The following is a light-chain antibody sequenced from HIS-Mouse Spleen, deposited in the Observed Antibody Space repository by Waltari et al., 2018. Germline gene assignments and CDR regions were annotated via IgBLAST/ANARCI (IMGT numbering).Light chain of an antibody. V-gene: IGKV1-9*01. CDR2: AAS. CDR3: QQLNSYPPT. J-gene: IGKJ1*01. Sequence: DIQLTQSPSFLSASVGDRVTITCRASQGISSYLAWYQQKPGKAPKLLIYAASTLQSGVPSRFFGSGSGTGFTLTISSLQPEDFVTYYCQQLNSYPPTFGRGTKVEIK. CDR1: QGISSY.